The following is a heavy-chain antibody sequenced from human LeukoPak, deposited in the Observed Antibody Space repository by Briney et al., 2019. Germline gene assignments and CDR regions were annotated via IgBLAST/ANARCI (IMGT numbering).Heavy chain of an antibody. Sequence: GESLKISCKGSGYSFNNYRIAWVGQMPDKGLEWMGIIYSDDSDIRYSPTFQGQVTISADKSTSTAYLQWSSLKASDTAIYFCARMGTTVTTYFDYWGQGTLVTVSS. CDR2: IYSDDSDI. D-gene: IGHD4-17*01. CDR3: ARMGTTVTTYFDY. V-gene: IGHV5-51*01. J-gene: IGHJ4*02. CDR1: GYSFNNYR.